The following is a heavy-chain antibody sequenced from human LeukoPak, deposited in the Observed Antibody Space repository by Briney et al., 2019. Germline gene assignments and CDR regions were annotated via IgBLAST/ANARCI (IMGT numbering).Heavy chain of an antibody. V-gene: IGHV1-8*03. J-gene: IGHJ4*02. CDR2: MNPNSGNT. CDR3: ARGVRVVVPAAILYYFDY. Sequence: ASVKVSCKASGYTFTGYYMHWVRQATGQGLEWMGWMNPNSGNTGYAQKFQGRVTITRNTSISTAYMELSSLRSEDTAVYYCARGVRVVVPAAILYYFDYWGQGTLVTVSS. D-gene: IGHD2-2*02. CDR1: GYTFTGYY.